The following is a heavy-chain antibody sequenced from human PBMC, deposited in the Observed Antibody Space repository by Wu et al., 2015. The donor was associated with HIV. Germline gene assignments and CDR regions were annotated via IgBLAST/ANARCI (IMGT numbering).Heavy chain of an antibody. V-gene: IGHV1-18*01. CDR1: GYTFTSSG. J-gene: IGHJ2*01. CDR3: ARTWLYELVVSLGGTGT. Sequence: QVHLEQSGAEVRNPGAAVKIFCRASGYTFTSSGISWVRQAPGQGLEWMGWISAYSGNANYVRKFEGRVTMTTDTSTSTAFMELRSLRSDDTAVYYCARTWLYELVVSLGGTGTWGR. D-gene: IGHD3-22*01. CDR2: ISAYSGNA.